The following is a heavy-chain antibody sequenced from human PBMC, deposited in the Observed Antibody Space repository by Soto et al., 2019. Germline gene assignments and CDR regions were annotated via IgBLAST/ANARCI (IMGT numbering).Heavy chain of an antibody. V-gene: IGHV4-59*01. J-gene: IGHJ4*02. CDR1: GGSIHDYY. CDR3: ARVNRGAFDH. Sequence: SETLSLTCTVSGGSIHDYYWVWIRQPPGKGLEWIGSIFYTGSTDYNPSLKSRVTLSLATSKNQFSLNLSSVTAADTAVYYCARVNRGAFDHWGQGALVTVSS. CDR2: IFYTGST.